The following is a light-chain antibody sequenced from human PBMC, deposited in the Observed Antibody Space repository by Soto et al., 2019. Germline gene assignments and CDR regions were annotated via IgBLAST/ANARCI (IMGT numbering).Light chain of an antibody. CDR3: QKRSNWRIT. J-gene: IGKJ5*01. V-gene: IGKV3-11*01. Sequence: EIVLTQSPATLSLSPGERATLSFRASQSVSSYLALYQQKPGQAPRLLIYDASNRATGIPARFSGSGSGTDFTLTISSLEPEDFAVYYCQKRSNWRITFGQGTRLEIK. CDR1: QSVSSY. CDR2: DAS.